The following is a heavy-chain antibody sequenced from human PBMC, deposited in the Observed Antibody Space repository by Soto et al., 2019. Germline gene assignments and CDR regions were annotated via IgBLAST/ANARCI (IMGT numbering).Heavy chain of an antibody. CDR2: INPNSGGT. J-gene: IGHJ5*02. CDR1: GYTFTGYY. D-gene: IGHD3-10*01. V-gene: IGHV1-2*02. Sequence: QVQLVQSGAEVKKPGASVKVSCKASGYTFTGYYMHWVRQAPGQGLEWMGWINPNSGGTKYAQKFQGRVTMTRDTSSSTAYMELSRLRSDDTAVYYCARGSLRRGFGNWFDPWGQGTLVTVSS. CDR3: ARGSLRRGFGNWFDP.